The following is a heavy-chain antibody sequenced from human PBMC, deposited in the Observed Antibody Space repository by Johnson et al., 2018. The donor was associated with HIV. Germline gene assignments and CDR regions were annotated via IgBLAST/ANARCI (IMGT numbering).Heavy chain of an antibody. CDR1: GFTFSSYG. CDR2: ISYDVSNK. V-gene: IGHV3-30*18. D-gene: IGHD6-6*01. CDR3: AKERQLVRAFDI. Sequence: QVQLVESGGGVVQPGRSLRLSCAASGFTFSSYGMHWVRRAPGKGLEWVAVISYDVSNKYYADSVKGRFTVSRDNSKNPLYLQMNSLRPEDTAVYYCAKERQLVRAFDIWGQGTMVTVSS. J-gene: IGHJ3*02.